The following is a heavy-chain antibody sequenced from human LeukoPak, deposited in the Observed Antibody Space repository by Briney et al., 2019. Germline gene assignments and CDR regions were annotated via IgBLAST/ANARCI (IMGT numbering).Heavy chain of an antibody. CDR3: ARDRGSYSSSWPNWFDP. Sequence: ASVKVSCKASGYTFTGYYMHWVRQAPGQGLEWMGWINPNSGGTNYAQKLQGRVTMTRDTSISTAYMELSRLRSDDTAVYYCARDRGSYSSSWPNWFDPWSQGTLVTVSS. V-gene: IGHV1-2*02. CDR1: GYTFTGYY. D-gene: IGHD6-13*01. J-gene: IGHJ5*02. CDR2: INPNSGGT.